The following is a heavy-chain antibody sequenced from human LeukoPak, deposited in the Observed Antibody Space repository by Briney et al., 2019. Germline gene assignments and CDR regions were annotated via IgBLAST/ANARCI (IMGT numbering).Heavy chain of an antibody. CDR2: ISGSGGST. CDR3: ARAGYCTNGVCSMDV. D-gene: IGHD2-8*01. CDR1: GFTFSSYA. J-gene: IGHJ6*03. V-gene: IGHV3-23*01. Sequence: GGSLRLSCAASGFTFSSYAMSWVRQAPGKGLEWVSAISGSGGSTYYANSVKGRFTISRDNAKNSLYLQMNSLRAEDTAVYYCARAGYCTNGVCSMDVWGKGTTVTVSS.